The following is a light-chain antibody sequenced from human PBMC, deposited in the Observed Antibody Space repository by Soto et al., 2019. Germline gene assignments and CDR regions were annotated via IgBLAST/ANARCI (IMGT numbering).Light chain of an antibody. Sequence: DIQMTQSPSTLSVSVGDGVSITCRASQSISRYLGWYQQKPGKAPKLLIYDVSILESGVPSRFSGSGSGTEFTLTISSLQADDFATYYCQQYNSYSSWTFGQGTKVDIK. CDR3: QQYNSYSSWT. J-gene: IGKJ1*01. CDR1: QSISRY. CDR2: DVS. V-gene: IGKV1-5*01.